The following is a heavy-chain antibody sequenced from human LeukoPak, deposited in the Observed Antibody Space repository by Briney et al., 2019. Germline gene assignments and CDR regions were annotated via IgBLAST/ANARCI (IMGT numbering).Heavy chain of an antibody. CDR2: INHSGST. CDR1: GGSFSGYY. Sequence: SETLSLTCAVYGGSFSGYYWRWIRQPPGKGLEWFGEINHSGSTNYNPSLRSRVTISVDTSKNQSSLKLSSVTAADTAVYYCARGAEGQYYFDYWGQGTLVTVSS. V-gene: IGHV4-34*01. J-gene: IGHJ4*02. D-gene: IGHD5-24*01. CDR3: ARGAEGQYYFDY.